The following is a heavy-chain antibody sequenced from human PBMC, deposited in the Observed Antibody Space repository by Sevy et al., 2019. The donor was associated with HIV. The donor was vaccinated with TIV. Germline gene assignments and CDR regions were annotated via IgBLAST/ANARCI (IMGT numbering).Heavy chain of an antibody. CDR3: GVSKGDCSGGSCYSGVAFDI. Sequence: GGSLRLSCKGSGYSFTSYWIGWVRQMPGKGLEWMGIIYPGDSDTRYSPSFQGQVTISADKSISTAYLQWSSLKASDTAMYYYGVSKGDCSGGSCYSGVAFDIWGQGTMVTVSS. CDR2: IYPGDSDT. V-gene: IGHV5-51*01. J-gene: IGHJ3*02. CDR1: GYSFTSYW. D-gene: IGHD2-15*01.